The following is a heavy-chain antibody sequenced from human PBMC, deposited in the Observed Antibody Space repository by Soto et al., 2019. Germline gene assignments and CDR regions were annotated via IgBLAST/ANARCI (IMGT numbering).Heavy chain of an antibody. Sequence: QVQLVKSGAAVKKPGSSVKVSCKASGGTFSSYAISWVRQAPGQGLEWMGGIIPIFGTANYAQKFQGRVTITADESTSTAYMELSSLRSEDTAVYYCARAPSSWSENDYYYYGMDVWGQGTTVTVSS. D-gene: IGHD6-13*01. V-gene: IGHV1-69*01. CDR2: IIPIFGTA. J-gene: IGHJ6*02. CDR1: GGTFSSYA. CDR3: ARAPSSWSENDYYYYGMDV.